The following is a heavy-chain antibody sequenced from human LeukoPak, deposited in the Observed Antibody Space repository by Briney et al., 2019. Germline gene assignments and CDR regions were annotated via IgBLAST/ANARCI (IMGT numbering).Heavy chain of an antibody. CDR2: INHSGST. D-gene: IGHD2-2*01. CDR3: AGRSKCSSTSCYLWAYYFDY. CDR1: GGSISGYY. J-gene: IGHJ4*02. V-gene: IGHV4-34*01. Sequence: SETLSLTCTVSGGSISGYYWSWIRQPPGKGLEWIGEINHSGSTNYNPSLKSRVTISVDTSKNQFSLKLSSVTAADTAVYYCAGRSKCSSTSCYLWAYYFDYWGQGTLVTVSS.